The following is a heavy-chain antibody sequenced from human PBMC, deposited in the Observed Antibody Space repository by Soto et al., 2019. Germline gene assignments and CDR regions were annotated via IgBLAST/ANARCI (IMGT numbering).Heavy chain of an antibody. CDR3: ARERPDGARLDP. D-gene: IGHD6-6*01. Sequence: QVQLQESGPGLVKPSQTLSLTCTVSGGSISSGDYYWSWIRQPPGKGLEWIGYIYYSGSTYYNPSLKSRGIISVDTSKNQFSLKLSSVTAADTAVYYCARERPDGARLDPWGQGTLFTVSS. V-gene: IGHV4-30-4*01. CDR1: GGSISSGDYY. CDR2: IYYSGST. J-gene: IGHJ5*02.